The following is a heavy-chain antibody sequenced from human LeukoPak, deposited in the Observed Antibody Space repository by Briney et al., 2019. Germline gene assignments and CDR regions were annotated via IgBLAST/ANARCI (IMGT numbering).Heavy chain of an antibody. CDR1: GYSISSGYY. J-gene: IGHJ4*02. V-gene: IGHV4-38-2*02. CDR3: ARGRNPTYYDYVWGSYRYTGYFDY. Sequence: SETLSLTCTVSGYSISSGYYWGWIRQPPGKGLEWIGSINHSGSTNYNPSLKSRVTISVDTSKNQFSLKLSSVTAADTAVYYCARGRNPTYYDYVWGSYRYTGYFDYWGQGTLVTVSS. CDR2: INHSGST. D-gene: IGHD3-16*02.